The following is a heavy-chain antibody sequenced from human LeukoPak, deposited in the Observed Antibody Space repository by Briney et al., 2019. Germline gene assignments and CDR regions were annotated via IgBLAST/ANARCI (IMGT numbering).Heavy chain of an antibody. J-gene: IGHJ4*02. D-gene: IGHD3-3*01. CDR2: ISAYSGDT. V-gene: IGHV1-18*01. CDR3: ARDRVVRFLEWLF. CDR1: GHPFTNYG. Sequence: ASVKVSCKACGHPFTNYGITWVRQAPGQGLEWMGWISAYSGDTNYAQKFQGRVTMTTDTSTSTAYMELRSLRSDDTAVYYCARDRVVRFLEWLFWGQGTLVTVSS.